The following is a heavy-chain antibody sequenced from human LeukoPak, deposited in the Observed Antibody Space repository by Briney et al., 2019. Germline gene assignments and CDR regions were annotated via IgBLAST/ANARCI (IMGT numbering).Heavy chain of an antibody. J-gene: IGHJ4*02. V-gene: IGHV3-53*01. D-gene: IGHD3-16*01. CDR2: IYSGGST. Sequence: PGGSLRLSCAASGFTVSDNYMAWVRQAPGKGLEWVSVIYSGGSTYYADSVEGRFTISRDNSKNTVYLQMNSLRAEDTAVYYCTRRESYLGALDCWGQGTLVTVSS. CDR1: GFTVSDNY. CDR3: TRRESYLGALDC.